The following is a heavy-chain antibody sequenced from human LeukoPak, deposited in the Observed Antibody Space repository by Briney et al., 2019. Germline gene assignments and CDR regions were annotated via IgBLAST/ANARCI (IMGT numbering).Heavy chain of an antibody. CDR3: ARHYGP. J-gene: IGHJ5*02. D-gene: IGHD3-16*01. V-gene: IGHV4-59*05. CDR1: GGSISSYY. CDR2: IYDSGST. Sequence: SEALSLTCTVSGGSISSYYWSWIRQPPGKGLEWIGSIYDSGSTYYNPSLKSRVTISVDTSKNQFSLKLNSVTAADTAVYYCARHYGPWGQGTLVTVSS.